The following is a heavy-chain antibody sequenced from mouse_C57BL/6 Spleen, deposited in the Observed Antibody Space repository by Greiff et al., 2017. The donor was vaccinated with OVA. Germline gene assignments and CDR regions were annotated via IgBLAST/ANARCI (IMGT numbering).Heavy chain of an antibody. CDR3: ARAPLYYSNYGGYFDY. CDR2: ISSGSSTI. J-gene: IGHJ2*01. D-gene: IGHD2-5*01. Sequence: EVQGVESGGGLVKPGGSLKLSCAASGFTFSDYGMHWVRQAPEKGLEWVAYISSGSSTIYYADTVKGRFTISRDNAKNTLFLQMTSLRSEDTAMYYCARAPLYYSNYGGYFDYWGQGTTLTVSS. V-gene: IGHV5-17*01. CDR1: GFTFSDYG.